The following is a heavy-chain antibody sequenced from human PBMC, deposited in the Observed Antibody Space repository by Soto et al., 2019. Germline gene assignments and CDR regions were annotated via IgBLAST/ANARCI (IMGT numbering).Heavy chain of an antibody. CDR1: GFSLSTSGVG. CDR3: AHRRFLRHGGYMDV. Sequence: SGPTLVNPTQTLTLTCTFSGFSLSTSGVGVGWICQPPGKALEWLALIYWDYDKRYSPSLKSRLTITKDTSKNQVVLTMTNMDPVDTATYYCAHRRFLRHGGYMDVWSKGTTVTVSS. D-gene: IGHD3-10*01. J-gene: IGHJ6*03. CDR2: IYWDYDK. V-gene: IGHV2-5*02.